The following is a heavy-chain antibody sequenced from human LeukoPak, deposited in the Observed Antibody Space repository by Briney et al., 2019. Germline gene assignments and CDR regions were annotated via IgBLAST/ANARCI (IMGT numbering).Heavy chain of an antibody. Sequence: ASVTVSFTASGYTFTVYYMHWVRQAPGQGLEWMGWINPNSGNTGYAQKFQGRVTMTRNTSISTAYMELSSLRSEDTAVYYCARVASGVIDDWGKGTTVTISS. D-gene: IGHD5-12*01. J-gene: IGHJ6*03. CDR1: GYTFTVYY. CDR3: ARVASGVIDD. V-gene: IGHV1-8*02. CDR2: INPNSGNT.